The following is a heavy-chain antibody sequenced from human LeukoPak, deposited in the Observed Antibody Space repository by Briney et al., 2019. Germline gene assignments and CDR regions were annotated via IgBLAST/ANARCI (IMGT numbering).Heavy chain of an antibody. CDR2: IYYTGST. J-gene: IGHJ4*02. D-gene: IGHD3-10*01. Sequence: PSETLSLTCAVYGGSFSGYYWSWIRQPPGKGLEWIGYIYYTGSTNYNPSLKSRVTISVDTSRNHFSLKLSSVTAADTAVYYCARYGSGTYRQFDYWGQGTLVTVSS. CDR3: ARYGSGTYRQFDY. CDR1: GGSFSGYY. V-gene: IGHV4-59*01.